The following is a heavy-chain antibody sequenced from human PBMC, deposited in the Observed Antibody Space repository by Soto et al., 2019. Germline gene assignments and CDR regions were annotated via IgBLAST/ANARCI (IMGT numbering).Heavy chain of an antibody. CDR2: IYYSGST. J-gene: IGHJ6*02. V-gene: IGHV4-31*03. D-gene: IGHD5-12*01. Sequence: SETLSLTCTVSGGSISSGGYYWSWIRQHPGKGLEWIGYIYYSGSTYYNPSLKSRVTISVDTSKNQFSLKLSSVTAADTAVYYCASMATTTHYYYYGMDVWGQGTTVTVS. CDR3: ASMATTTHYYYYGMDV. CDR1: GGSISSGGYY.